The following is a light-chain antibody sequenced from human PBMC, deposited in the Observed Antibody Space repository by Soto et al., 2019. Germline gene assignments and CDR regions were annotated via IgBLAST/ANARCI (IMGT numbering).Light chain of an antibody. V-gene: IGKV1-5*03. Sequence: DLQMTQSPSTLSASVGDRVTITCRASQSISSWLAWYQQKPGKAPKLLIYKASSLESGVPSRFSGSVSGTEFTLTISSLQPDDFATYYCQQYNSYSRTFGQGTKVEIK. CDR3: QQYNSYSRT. J-gene: IGKJ1*01. CDR1: QSISSW. CDR2: KAS.